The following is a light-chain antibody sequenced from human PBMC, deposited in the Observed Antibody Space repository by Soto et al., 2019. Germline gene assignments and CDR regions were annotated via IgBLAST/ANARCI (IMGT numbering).Light chain of an antibody. CDR3: QIWGTGPGWV. CDR2: LNSDGSH. V-gene: IGLV4-69*01. Sequence: QLVLTQSPSASASLGASVKLTCTLSSGHSSYAIAWHQQQPEKGPRYLMKLNSDGSHSKGDGIPDRFSGSSSGAERYLTISSLQSEDEADYYCQIWGTGPGWVFGGGTKLTVL. CDR1: SGHSSYA. J-gene: IGLJ3*02.